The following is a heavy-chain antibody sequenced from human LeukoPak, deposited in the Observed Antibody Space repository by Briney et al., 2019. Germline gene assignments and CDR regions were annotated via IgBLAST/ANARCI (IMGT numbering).Heavy chain of an antibody. V-gene: IGHV3-73*01. CDR3: TRHVGTTVGGEGFDS. CDR1: GFTFSGST. D-gene: IGHD2-15*01. Sequence: GGSLRLSCAASGFTFSGSTMRWVRQASGKGLEWVGRIRDRSNSYATAYAASVKGRFTISRDDSKNTAYLQMNSLKTEDTAVYYCTRHVGTTVGGEGFDSWGQGTLVTVSS. CDR2: IRDRSNSYAT. J-gene: IGHJ4*02.